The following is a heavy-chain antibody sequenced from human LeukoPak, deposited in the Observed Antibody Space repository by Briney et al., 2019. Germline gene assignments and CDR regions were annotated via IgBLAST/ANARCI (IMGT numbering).Heavy chain of an antibody. CDR2: ISAYNGNT. CDR3: ARDPVYSSSYAFDI. J-gene: IGHJ3*02. CDR1: GYSFTSYG. Sequence: ASVKVSCKASGYSFTSYGISWVRQAPGQGLEWMGWISAYNGNTNYAQKLQGRVTMTTVTSTSTAYMELRSLRSDDTAVYYCARDPVYSSSYAFDIWGQGTMVTVSS. D-gene: IGHD6-6*01. V-gene: IGHV1-18*01.